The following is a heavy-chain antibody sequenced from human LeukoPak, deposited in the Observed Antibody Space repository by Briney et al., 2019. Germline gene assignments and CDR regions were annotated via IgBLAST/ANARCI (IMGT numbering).Heavy chain of an antibody. D-gene: IGHD6-6*01. J-gene: IGHJ4*02. CDR3: ARGPNYYSSSSHFDY. V-gene: IGHV3-48*03. Sequence: GGSLRPSCAASGFTFSSYEMNWVRQAPGKGLEWLSYISSTGNTIYYADSVKGRFTISRDNAKNSLYLQMNSLRAEDTAVYYCARGPNYYSSSSHFDYWGQGTLVTVSS. CDR2: ISSTGNTI. CDR1: GFTFSSYE.